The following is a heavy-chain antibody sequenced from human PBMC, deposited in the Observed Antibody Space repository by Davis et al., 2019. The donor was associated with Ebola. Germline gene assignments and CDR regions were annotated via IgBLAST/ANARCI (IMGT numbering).Heavy chain of an antibody. CDR3: ARDRYSDGSGYFFEQSH. V-gene: IGHV1-69*13. CDR2: IIPVFGIP. Sequence: SVKVSCKASVGTFSSYAISWVRQPPGQGLDWMGGIIPVFGIPKYAQKFQGTVTITADESTGTAYMELSSLRSEDTAVYYCARDRYSDGSGYFFEQSHWGQGTLVTVSS. CDR1: VGTFSSYA. J-gene: IGHJ4*02. D-gene: IGHD3-22*01.